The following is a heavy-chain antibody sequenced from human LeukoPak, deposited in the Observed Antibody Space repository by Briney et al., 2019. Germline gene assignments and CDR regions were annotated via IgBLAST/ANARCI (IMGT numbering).Heavy chain of an antibody. CDR1: GGSISSYY. CDR2: IYTSGST. D-gene: IGHD3-10*01. Sequence: PSETLSLTCTVSGGSISSYYWSWIRQPAGKGLEWIGRIYTSGSTNYNPSLKSRVTMSADTSKNQFSLKLSSVTAADTAVYYCARDYGSGNFFIYYGMDVWGQGTTVTVSS. CDR3: ARDYGSGNFFIYYGMDV. J-gene: IGHJ6*02. V-gene: IGHV4-4*07.